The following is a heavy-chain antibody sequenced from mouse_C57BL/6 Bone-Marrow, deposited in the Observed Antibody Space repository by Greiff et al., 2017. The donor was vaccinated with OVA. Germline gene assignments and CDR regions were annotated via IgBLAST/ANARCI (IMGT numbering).Heavy chain of an antibody. Sequence: QVQLQQSGAELARPGASVKLSCKASGYTFTSYGISWVKQRPGQGLEWIGEIYPRSGNTYYNEKFKGKATLTADKAYSTAYMELRSLTSEDSAVYFCARLYYNGRMDYWGQGTSVTVSA. CDR1: GYTFTSYG. V-gene: IGHV1-81*01. D-gene: IGHD1-1*01. CDR3: ARLYYNGRMDY. CDR2: IYPRSGNT. J-gene: IGHJ4*01.